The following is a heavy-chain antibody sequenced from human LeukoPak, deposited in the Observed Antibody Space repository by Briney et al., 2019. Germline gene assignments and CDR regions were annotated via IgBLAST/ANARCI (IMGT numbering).Heavy chain of an antibody. CDR3: ASGYCSGGSCYEHGMDV. V-gene: IGHV4-59*08. J-gene: IGHJ6*02. CDR1: GGSISSYY. CDR2: IYYSGST. Sequence: PSETLSLTCTVSGGSISSYYWSWIRQPPGKGLEWIGYIYYSGSTNYNPSLKSRVTISVDTSKNQFSLKLSSVTAADTAVYYCASGYCSGGSCYEHGMDVWGQGTTVTVSS. D-gene: IGHD2-15*01.